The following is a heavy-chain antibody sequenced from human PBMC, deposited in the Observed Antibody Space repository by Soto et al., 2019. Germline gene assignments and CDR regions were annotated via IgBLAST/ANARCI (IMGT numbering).Heavy chain of an antibody. Sequence: LRLSCAASGFIFSDYYMSWIRQAPGKGLEWVSYISSSSSYTNYADSVKGRFTISRDNAKNSLYLQMNSLRAEDTAVYYCARGSYDYGDYGDAFDIWGQGTMVTVSS. D-gene: IGHD4-17*01. V-gene: IGHV3-11*06. CDR2: ISSSSSYT. J-gene: IGHJ3*02. CDR3: ARGSYDYGDYGDAFDI. CDR1: GFIFSDYY.